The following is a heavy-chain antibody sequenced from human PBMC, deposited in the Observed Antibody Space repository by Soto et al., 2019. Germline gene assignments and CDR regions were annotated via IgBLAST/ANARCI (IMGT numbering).Heavy chain of an antibody. CDR1: GFTFSSYG. D-gene: IGHD2-21*02. Sequence: QVQLVESGGGVVQPGRSLRLSCAASGFTFSSYGMHWVRQAPGKGLEWVAVISYDGSNKYYADSVKGRFTISRDNSKNTLYLQMNSLRAEYTAVYYCAKGLAYCGGDCYSHFDLWGRGTLVTVSS. V-gene: IGHV3-30*18. CDR3: AKGLAYCGGDCYSHFDL. CDR2: ISYDGSNK. J-gene: IGHJ2*01.